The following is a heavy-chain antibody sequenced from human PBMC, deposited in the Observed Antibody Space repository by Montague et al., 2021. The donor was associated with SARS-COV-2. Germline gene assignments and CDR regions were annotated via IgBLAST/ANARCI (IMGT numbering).Heavy chain of an antibody. CDR1: SGSFSDYY. Sequence: ETLSLTCAVYSGSFSDYYWTWIRQPPGKGLEWVSAISGSGSTYYADSVKGRFTISRDNSKNTLYLQVNSLRAEDTAVYYCAPPVGASYHFDYWGQGTLVTVSS. CDR2: ISGSGST. V-gene: IGHV3-23*01. J-gene: IGHJ4*02. D-gene: IGHD1-26*01. CDR3: APPVGASYHFDY.